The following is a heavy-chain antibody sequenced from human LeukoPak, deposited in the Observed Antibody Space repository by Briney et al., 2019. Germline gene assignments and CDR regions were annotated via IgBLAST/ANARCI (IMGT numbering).Heavy chain of an antibody. J-gene: IGHJ4*02. D-gene: IGHD6-19*01. V-gene: IGHV4-30-4*01. CDR1: GGSISSGDYY. CDR3: ARAARGSGWFYFDY. Sequence: SETLSLTCTVSGGSISSGDYYWSWIRQPPGKGLEWIGYIYYSGSTYYNPSLKSRVTISVDTSKNQFSLKLSSVTAADTAVYYCARAARGSGWFYFDYWGQGTLVTVSS. CDR2: IYYSGST.